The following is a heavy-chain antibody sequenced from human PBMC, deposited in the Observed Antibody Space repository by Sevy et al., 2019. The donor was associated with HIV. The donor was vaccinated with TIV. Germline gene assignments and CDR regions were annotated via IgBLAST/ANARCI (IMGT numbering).Heavy chain of an antibody. D-gene: IGHD4-17*01. CDR1: GFTLSDYY. J-gene: IGHJ6*02. Sequence: GGSLRLSCAASGFTLSDYYMSWIRQAPGKGLEWVSYISGSDNTIFYADSVKGRFTISRDNAKNSLYLQMTSLRAEDTAVYYCVRDHVKDGDLGDYYYFAMDVWGQGTTVTVSS. CDR2: ISGSDNTI. CDR3: VRDHVKDGDLGDYYYFAMDV. V-gene: IGHV3-11*01.